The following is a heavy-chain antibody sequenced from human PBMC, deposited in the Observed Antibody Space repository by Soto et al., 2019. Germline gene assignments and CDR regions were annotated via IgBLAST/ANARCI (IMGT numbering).Heavy chain of an antibody. CDR1: GFSLSTSGVG. CDR2: IYWDDDK. V-gene: IGHV2-5*02. D-gene: IGHD3-3*01. Sequence: QITLKESGPTLVKPTQTLTLTCTFSGFSLSTSGVGVGWIRQPPGKALEWLALIYWDDDKRYSPSLKSRLTITQDTSNNQVVLTMTNMDPVDTATYYCAHILGVVIIDYWGQGTLVTVSS. CDR3: AHILGVVIIDY. J-gene: IGHJ4*02.